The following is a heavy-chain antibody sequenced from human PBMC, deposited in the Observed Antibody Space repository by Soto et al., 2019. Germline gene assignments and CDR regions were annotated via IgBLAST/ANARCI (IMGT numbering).Heavy chain of an antibody. CDR2: IYYSGST. D-gene: IGHD4-17*01. J-gene: IGHJ6*02. V-gene: IGHV4-39*07. Sequence: SETLSLTCIVSGGSISSSSYYWGWIRQPPGKGLEWIGSIYYSGSTSCNPSLKSRVTISVDRSKNQFSLKLSSVTAADTAVYYCARAHYGDYGYGMDVWGQGTTVTVSS. CDR3: ARAHYGDYGYGMDV. CDR1: GGSISSSSYY.